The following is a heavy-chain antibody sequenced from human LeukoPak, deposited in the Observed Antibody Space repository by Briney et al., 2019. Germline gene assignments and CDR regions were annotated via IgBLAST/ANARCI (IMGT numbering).Heavy chain of an antibody. V-gene: IGHV3-9*01. CDR3: AKLDRIAVAGGYFDL. CDR1: GFTFSSYG. D-gene: IGHD6-19*01. CDR2: ISWNSGSI. Sequence: GGSLRLSCAASGFTFSSYGMHWVRQAPGKGLEWVSDISWNSGSIGYADSVKGRFTISRDNAKNSLYLQMNSLRAEDTALYYCAKLDRIAVAGGYFDLWGRGTLVTVSS. J-gene: IGHJ2*01.